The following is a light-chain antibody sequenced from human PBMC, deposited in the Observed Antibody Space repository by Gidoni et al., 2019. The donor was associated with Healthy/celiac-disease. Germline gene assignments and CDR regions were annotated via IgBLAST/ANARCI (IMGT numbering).Light chain of an antibody. CDR2: CAS. Sequence: DILMTQSPDSLPVSLGERSTINCKSSQSVLYSSNNKNYLAWYQQKPGQPPKLLIYCASTRESGVPDRFSGSGSGTDFTLTISSLQSEDVAVYYCQQYYSTPLTFGGGTKVEIK. CDR1: QSVLYSSNNKNY. V-gene: IGKV4-1*01. CDR3: QQYYSTPLT. J-gene: IGKJ4*01.